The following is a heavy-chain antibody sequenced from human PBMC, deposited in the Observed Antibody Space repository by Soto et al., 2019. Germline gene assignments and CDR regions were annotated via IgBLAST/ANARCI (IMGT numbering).Heavy chain of an antibody. CDR3: ARHPRGVGYNVLFDY. J-gene: IGHJ4*02. V-gene: IGHV4-59*08. Sequence: SSETLSLTCTVSGGSISSYYWSWIRQPPGKGLEWIGYIYYSGSTNYNPSLKSRVTISVDTSKNQFSLKLSSVTAADTAVYYCARHPRGVGYNVLFDYWGQGTLVTVSS. CDR2: IYYSGST. D-gene: IGHD3-10*01. CDR1: GGSISSYY.